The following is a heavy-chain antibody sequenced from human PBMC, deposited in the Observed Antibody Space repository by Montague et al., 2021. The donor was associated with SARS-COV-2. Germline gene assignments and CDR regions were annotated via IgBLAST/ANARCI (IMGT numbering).Heavy chain of an antibody. CDR3: ARGRRILLWFGELLSGGDDYGMDV. CDR1: GGSISSGNNY. J-gene: IGHJ6*02. CDR2: INHSGXT. Sequence: SETLSLTCTVSGGSISSGNNYWSWIRQPPGKGLEWIGEINHSGXTXYXXXXKXRVTISVDTSKNQFSLKLSSVTAADTAVYYCARGRRILLWFGELLSGGDDYGMDVWGQGTTVTVSS. V-gene: IGHV4-39*07. D-gene: IGHD3-10*01.